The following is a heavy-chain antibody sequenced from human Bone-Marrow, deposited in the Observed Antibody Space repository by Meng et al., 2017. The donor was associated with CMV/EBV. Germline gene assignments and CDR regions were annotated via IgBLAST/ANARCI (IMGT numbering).Heavy chain of an antibody. Sequence: GFTFSSYAMHWVRQAPGKGLEWVAVISYDGSNKYYADSVKGRFTISRDNSKNTLYLQMNSLRAEDTAVYYCARDGVAVAGTWSYFDYWGQGTLVTVSS. V-gene: IGHV3-30-3*01. CDR1: GFTFSSYA. CDR2: ISYDGSNK. J-gene: IGHJ4*02. CDR3: ARDGVAVAGTWSYFDY. D-gene: IGHD6-19*01.